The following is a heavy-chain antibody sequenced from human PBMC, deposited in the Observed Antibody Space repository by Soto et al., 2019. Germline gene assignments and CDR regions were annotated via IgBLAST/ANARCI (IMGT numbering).Heavy chain of an antibody. CDR1: GFTFSTYA. Sequence: GGSLRLSCVASGFTFSTYAVSWVRQAPREGLKWVSTISGSGGTTYYADSVKGRFTISRDNSKNTLYLQVNSLRAEDSAKYYCARYCSPTSCTIRYGMDVWGQGTTVTVSS. J-gene: IGHJ6*02. CDR2: ISGSGGTT. V-gene: IGHV3-23*01. D-gene: IGHD2-15*01. CDR3: ARYCSPTSCTIRYGMDV.